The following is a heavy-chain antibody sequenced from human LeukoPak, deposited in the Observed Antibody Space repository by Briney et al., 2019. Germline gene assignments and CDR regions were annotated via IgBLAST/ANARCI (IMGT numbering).Heavy chain of an antibody. CDR2: ISSSSSYI. Sequence: GGSLRLSCAASGFTFSSYSMNWVRQAPGKGLEWVSSISSSSSYIYYADSVKGRFTISRDNAKNSLYLQMNSLRAEDTAVYYCARDLPEQWLVSDYWGQGTLVTVSS. V-gene: IGHV3-21*01. CDR3: ARDLPEQWLVSDY. CDR1: GFTFSSYS. J-gene: IGHJ4*02. D-gene: IGHD6-19*01.